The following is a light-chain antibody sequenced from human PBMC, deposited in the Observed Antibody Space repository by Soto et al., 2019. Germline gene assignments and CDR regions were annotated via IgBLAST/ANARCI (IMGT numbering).Light chain of an antibody. CDR2: YDD. CDR3: AAWDDSLNVYV. J-gene: IGLJ1*01. Sequence: QSVLTQAPSVSEAPRQRVTISCSGSSSNIGNNAVNWYQQLPGKAPKLLIYYDDLLPSGVSDRFSGSKSGTSASLAISGLQSEDEADYCCAAWDDSLNVYVFGTGTKVTVL. V-gene: IGLV1-36*01. CDR1: SSNIGNNA.